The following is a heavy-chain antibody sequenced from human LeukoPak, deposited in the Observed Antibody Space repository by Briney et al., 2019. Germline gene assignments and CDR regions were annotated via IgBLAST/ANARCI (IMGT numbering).Heavy chain of an antibody. Sequence: GGSLRLSCAASTFTFRSYNMNWVRQAPGEGLEWVSSISSSGTYIYYRDSVKGRFTISRDNAENSLYLEMNSLRVEDTAIYYCVRDRGSYRPIDYWGQGTLVTVSS. CDR1: TFTFRSYN. J-gene: IGHJ4*02. CDR3: VRDRGSYRPIDY. D-gene: IGHD1-26*01. CDR2: ISSSGTYI. V-gene: IGHV3-21*01.